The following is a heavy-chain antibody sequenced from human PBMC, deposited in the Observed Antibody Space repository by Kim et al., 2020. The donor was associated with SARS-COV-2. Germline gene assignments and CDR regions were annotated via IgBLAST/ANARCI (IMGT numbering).Heavy chain of an antibody. CDR2: IYYSGST. Sequence: SETLSLTCTASGVSISSSSYYWVWLRQPPGMGLEWIGSIYYSGSTYYNPSLKSRVTISVDTPKNQFALKLSSVTAADTAVYYCARELGYGDYYFDYWGQGTLVTVSS. CDR1: GVSISSSSYY. D-gene: IGHD4-17*01. CDR3: ARELGYGDYYFDY. J-gene: IGHJ4*02. V-gene: IGHV4-39*06.